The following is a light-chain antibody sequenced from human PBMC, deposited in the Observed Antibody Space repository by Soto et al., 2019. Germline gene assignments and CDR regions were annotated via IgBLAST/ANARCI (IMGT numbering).Light chain of an antibody. CDR3: QQYGSSRT. J-gene: IGKJ1*01. V-gene: IGKV3-20*01. Sequence: ELVLTQSPGTLSLSPGERATLSCRASQSVSSSYLAWYQQKPGQAPRLLIYAASRRATGIPERFSGSGSGTDFTLTISRLEPEDFAVCYCQQYGSSRTFGQGTKVEIK. CDR1: QSVSSSY. CDR2: AAS.